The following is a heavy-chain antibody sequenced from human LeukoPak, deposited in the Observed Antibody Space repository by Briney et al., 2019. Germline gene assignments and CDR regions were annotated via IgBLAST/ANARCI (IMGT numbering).Heavy chain of an antibody. CDR2: IRYDGSNK. J-gene: IGHJ4*02. CDR3: ASSRYFDWPSPLDY. Sequence: GGSLRLSCAASGFTFSSYGMHWVRQAPGKGLEWVAFIRYDGSNKYYADSVKGRFTISRDNSKNTLYLQMNSLRAEDTAVYYCASSRYFDWPSPLDYWGQGTLVTVSS. D-gene: IGHD3-9*01. CDR1: GFTFSSYG. V-gene: IGHV3-30*02.